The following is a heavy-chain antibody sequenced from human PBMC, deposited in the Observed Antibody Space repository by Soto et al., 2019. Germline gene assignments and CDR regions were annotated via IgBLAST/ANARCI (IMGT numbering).Heavy chain of an antibody. CDR2: IIPIFGTA. V-gene: IGHV1-69*13. CDR1: GGTFSSYA. J-gene: IGHJ4*02. Sequence: ASVKVSCKASGGTFSSYAISWVRQAPGQGLEWMGGIIPIFGTANYAQKFQGRVTITADESTSTAYMELSSLRSEDTAVYYCAREGCSGGSCYSSGSDFDYWGQGTLVTVSS. CDR3: AREGCSGGSCYSSGSDFDY. D-gene: IGHD2-15*01.